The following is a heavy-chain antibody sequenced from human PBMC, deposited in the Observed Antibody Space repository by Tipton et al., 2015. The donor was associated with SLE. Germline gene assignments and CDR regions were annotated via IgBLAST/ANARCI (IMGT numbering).Heavy chain of an antibody. CDR2: ISYDGDNK. CDR3: ATRSDGVPYH. V-gene: IGHV3-30*04. Sequence: RSLRLSCAASGFTFRDYPMHWVRQAPGKGLEWVAIISYDGDNKFYADSVEGRFTISRDNSRNTLFLQLDSLRGDDTAVHYCATRSDGVPYHWGQGALVTVSS. CDR1: GFTFRDYP. D-gene: IGHD3-16*01. J-gene: IGHJ5*02.